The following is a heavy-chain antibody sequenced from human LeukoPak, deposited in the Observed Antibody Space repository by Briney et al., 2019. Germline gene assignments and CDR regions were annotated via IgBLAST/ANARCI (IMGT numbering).Heavy chain of an antibody. D-gene: IGHD6-13*01. Sequence: LPGGSLRLSCAASGFTFTTYGMHWVRQTPGKGLEWVAFIQNDEIDKFYADSVKGRFTVSRDNSKNTLYLQMNSLRPEDTAVYYCAKDIFTAAWDAFDIWGQGTMVTVSS. CDR1: GFTFTTYG. V-gene: IGHV3-30*02. CDR3: AKDIFTAAWDAFDI. CDR2: IQNDEIDK. J-gene: IGHJ3*02.